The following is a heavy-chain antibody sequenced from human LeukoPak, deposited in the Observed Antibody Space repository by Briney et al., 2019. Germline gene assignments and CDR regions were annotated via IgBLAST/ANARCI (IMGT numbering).Heavy chain of an antibody. Sequence: GGSLRLSCAVSEFTFSRYSMNWVRQAPGKGLEWGSSISSSSSSIYYADSVEGRFTISRDNAENSLSLQMDSLRAEDTAVYYCARAQYNSGPDYWGQGTLVTVSS. CDR3: ARAQYNSGPDY. CDR1: EFTFSRYS. V-gene: IGHV3-21*01. J-gene: IGHJ4*02. D-gene: IGHD6-19*01. CDR2: ISSSSSSI.